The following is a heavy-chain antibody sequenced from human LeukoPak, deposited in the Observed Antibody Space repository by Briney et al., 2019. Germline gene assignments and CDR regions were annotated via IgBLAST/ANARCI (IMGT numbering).Heavy chain of an antibody. CDR3: TRDLCFGGSCYMGA. D-gene: IGHD2-15*01. J-gene: IGHJ5*02. V-gene: IGHV4-38-2*02. CDR2: IYHSGKT. CDR1: GFSISSGYY. Sequence: SETLSLTCTVSGFSISSGYYWGWIRQPPGKGLEWIGSIYHSGKTYYNPSLKSRVTISVDTSKNQFSLKLSSVTAADTAVYYCTRDLCFGGSCYMGAWGQGTLVTVSS.